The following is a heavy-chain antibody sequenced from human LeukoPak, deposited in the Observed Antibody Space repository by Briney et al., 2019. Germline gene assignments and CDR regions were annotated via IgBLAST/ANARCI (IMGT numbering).Heavy chain of an antibody. J-gene: IGHJ6*02. V-gene: IGHV3-30-3*01. D-gene: IGHD3/OR15-3a*01. CDR3: ARDRGLDYGMDV. Sequence: GGSLRLSCAASGLTFSSYAMHWVRQAPGKGLEWVAVISYDGSNKYYADSVKGRFTISRDNSKNTLYLQMNSLRAEDTAVYYCARDRGLDYGMDVWGQGTTVTVSS. CDR1: GLTFSSYA. CDR2: ISYDGSNK.